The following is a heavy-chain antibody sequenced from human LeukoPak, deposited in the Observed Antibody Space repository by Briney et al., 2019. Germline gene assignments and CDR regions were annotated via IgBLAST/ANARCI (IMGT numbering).Heavy chain of an antibody. J-gene: IGHJ6*04. CDR3: ASATLRCSFGSCYEMDV. D-gene: IGHD2-15*01. Sequence: GASVKVSCKVSGYTLTELSMHWVRRAPGKGLEWMGGFDPEDGETIYAQKFQGRVTITADKSTSTAYMELSSLRSEDTAVFYCASATLRCSFGSCYEMDVWGKGTTVTVSS. V-gene: IGHV1-24*01. CDR2: FDPEDGET. CDR1: GYTLTELS.